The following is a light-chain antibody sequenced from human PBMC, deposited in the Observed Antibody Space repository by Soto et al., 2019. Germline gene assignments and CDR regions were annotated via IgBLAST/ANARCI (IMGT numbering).Light chain of an antibody. CDR3: QVWDSSSDHVV. CDR2: YDR. Sequence: SYELTQPPSASVAPGETARITCGGNNIGSKSVHWYRQKPGQAPVLVIYYDRDRPSGIPERFSGSNSGNTATLTISRVEAGDEADYYCQVWDSSSDHVVFGGGTKVTVL. CDR1: NIGSKS. J-gene: IGLJ2*01. V-gene: IGLV3-21*01.